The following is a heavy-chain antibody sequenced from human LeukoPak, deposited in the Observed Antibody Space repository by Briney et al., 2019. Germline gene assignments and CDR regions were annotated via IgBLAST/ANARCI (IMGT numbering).Heavy chain of an antibody. CDR1: GFTVSSNY. D-gene: IGHD3-3*01. CDR2: INHSGST. V-gene: IGHV4-34*01. Sequence: PGGSLRLSCAASGFTVSSNYMSWVRQAPGKGLEWIGEINHSGSTNYNPSLKSRVTISVDTSKNQFSLKLSSVTAADTAVYYCARGPPHYDFWSGYQRDAFDIWGQGTMVTVSS. J-gene: IGHJ3*02. CDR3: ARGPPHYDFWSGYQRDAFDI.